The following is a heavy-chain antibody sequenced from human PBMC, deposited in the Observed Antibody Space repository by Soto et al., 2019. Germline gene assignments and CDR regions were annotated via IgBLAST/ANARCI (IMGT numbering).Heavy chain of an antibody. CDR2: INPNSGGT. CDR1: GYIFTSYG. CDR3: ARGDGSGSMGDY. V-gene: IGHV1-2*04. Sequence: ASVKVSCKASGYIFTSYGISWVRQAPGQGLEWMGWINPNSGGTNYAQKFQGWVTMTRDASISTAYMELSRLRSDDTAVYYCARGDGSGSMGDYWGQGTLVTVSS. J-gene: IGHJ4*02. D-gene: IGHD3-10*01.